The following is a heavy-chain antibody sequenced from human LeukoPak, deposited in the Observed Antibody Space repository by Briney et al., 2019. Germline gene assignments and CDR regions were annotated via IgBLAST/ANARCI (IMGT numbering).Heavy chain of an antibody. Sequence: ASVKVSCKVSGYTLTELSMHWVRQAPGKGLEWMGGFDPEDGETIYAQKFQGRVTMTEDTSTDTAYMELSSLRSEDTAVYYCATFYYYDILTGYYYWGQGTLDTVSS. CDR3: ATFYYYDILTGYYY. D-gene: IGHD3-9*01. V-gene: IGHV1-24*01. CDR2: FDPEDGET. J-gene: IGHJ4*02. CDR1: GYTLTELS.